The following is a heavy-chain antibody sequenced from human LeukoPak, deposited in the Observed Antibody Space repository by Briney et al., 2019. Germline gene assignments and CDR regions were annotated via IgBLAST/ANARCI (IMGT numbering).Heavy chain of an antibody. V-gene: IGHV3-48*01. D-gene: IGHD3-16*01. CDR2: ISSSSDTL. J-gene: IGHJ3*02. CDR1: GFSFSTYN. CDR3: AKEGDKGAFDM. Sequence: RPGGSLRLSSAASGFSFSTYNMKWVRQAPGKGLEWISYISSSSDTLFYADSVKGRFTISRDNAKNSLYLQMNSLRVEDTAVYFCAKEGDKGAFDMWGQGTTVSVSS.